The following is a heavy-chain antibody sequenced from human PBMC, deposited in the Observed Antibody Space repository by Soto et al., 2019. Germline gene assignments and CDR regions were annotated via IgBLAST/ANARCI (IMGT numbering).Heavy chain of an antibody. V-gene: IGHV1-69*08. D-gene: IGHD5-12*01. CDR1: GGTFSTST. Sequence: QVQLVQSGAEVKKPGSSVKVSCKASGGTFSTSTFTWVRQAPGQGLEWMGRTIPILDVADYAQDFQGRVTIPAXKXTXKXXMELTSLTSKDTAVYYCARDSPIGSTYSGYDAIDSWGQGTLVTVSS. CDR3: ARDSPIGSTYSGYDAIDS. J-gene: IGHJ4*02. CDR2: TIPILDVA.